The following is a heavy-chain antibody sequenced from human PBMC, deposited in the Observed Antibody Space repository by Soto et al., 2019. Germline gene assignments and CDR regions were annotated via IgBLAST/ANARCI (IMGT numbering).Heavy chain of an antibody. V-gene: IGHV3-9*01. CDR2: ISWHGAIT. CDR1: GFLFDDYA. J-gene: IGHJ2*01. CDR3: AKDLLSRSYSNSWYGGWYFDL. D-gene: IGHD6-13*01. Sequence: EVQLVESGGGLEQHGRSLRLSCAASGFLFDDYAMHWVRQATGKGLEWVAGISWHGAITGYADFVKGRFTISRDNAKNSLFLQVNSLRAEDTALYYCAKDLLSRSYSNSWYGGWYFDLWGRGTLVTVPS.